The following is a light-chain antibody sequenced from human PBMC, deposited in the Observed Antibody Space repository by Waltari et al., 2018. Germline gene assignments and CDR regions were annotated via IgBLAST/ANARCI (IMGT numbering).Light chain of an antibody. CDR3: HSRDASGVAGS. Sequence: SSELTQDPAVSVAMGQPVRITCQGDSLRSYYASWYQQRPGKAPILVMLAKNNRPSGVPARFSGSSSHNTGSLAITGAQAEDEASYYCHSRDASGVAGSFGGGTKLTVL. CDR2: AKN. J-gene: IGLJ2*01. CDR1: SLRSYY. V-gene: IGLV3-19*01.